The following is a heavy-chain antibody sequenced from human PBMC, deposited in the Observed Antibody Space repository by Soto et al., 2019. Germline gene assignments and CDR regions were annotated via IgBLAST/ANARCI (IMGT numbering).Heavy chain of an antibody. D-gene: IGHD3-10*01. CDR1: GYTFSNYD. J-gene: IGHJ4*02. CDR3: ARALSPGGSESAYYFDS. V-gene: IGHV1-8*01. CDR2: VNPNSGNT. Sequence: QVQLVQSGAEVMKPRASVTVSCKASGYTFSNYDINWVRQAAGQGLEWMGWVNPNSGNTGYAPKFQGRVTMTSNPSTGTAYVELSSLRSDDTAVYYCARALSPGGSESAYYFDSWGQGTLVTVSS.